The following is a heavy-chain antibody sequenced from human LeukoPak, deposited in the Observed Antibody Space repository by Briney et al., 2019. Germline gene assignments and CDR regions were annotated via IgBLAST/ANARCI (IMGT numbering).Heavy chain of an antibody. CDR2: INHSGST. J-gene: IGHJ5*02. Sequence: SETLSLTCAVYGGSFSGYYWSWIRQPPGKGLEWIGEINHSGSTNYNPSLKSRVTISVDTSKNQFSLKLSSVTAADTAVYYCARGERGIVVVVAATPKYNWFDPWGQGTLVTVSS. V-gene: IGHV4-34*01. D-gene: IGHD2-15*01. CDR3: ARGERGIVVVVAATPKYNWFDP. CDR1: GGSFSGYY.